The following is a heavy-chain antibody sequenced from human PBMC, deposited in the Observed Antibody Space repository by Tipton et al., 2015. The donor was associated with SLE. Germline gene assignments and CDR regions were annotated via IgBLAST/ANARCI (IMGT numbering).Heavy chain of an antibody. CDR1: NGSISTSSYY. V-gene: IGHV4-39*07. Sequence: LRLSCTVSNGSISTSSYYWGWIRQPPGKGLEWIGNVYYAGDTYYNTSLKSRVVISVDASKNQFSLKLSSVTAADTAVYFCASLGLRLARARWYFDVWGRGTLVTVSS. CDR3: ASLGLRLARARWYFDV. D-gene: IGHD3/OR15-3a*01. J-gene: IGHJ2*01. CDR2: VYYAGDT.